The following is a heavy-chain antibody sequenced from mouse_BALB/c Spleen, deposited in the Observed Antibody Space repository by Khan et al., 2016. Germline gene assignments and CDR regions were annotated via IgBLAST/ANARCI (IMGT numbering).Heavy chain of an antibody. CDR3: ARDYSGSGYFDY. CDR1: GYSITSDYA. CDR2: ISYSGST. J-gene: IGHJ2*01. D-gene: IGHD1-1*01. Sequence: EVQLQESGPGLVKPSQSLSLTCTVTGYSITSDYAWNWIRQFPGNKLEWMGYISYSGSTSYNPSLKSRISITRDTSKNPFFLQLNPRTTEATATSYCARDYSGSGYFDYWGQGTTLTVSS. V-gene: IGHV3-2*02.